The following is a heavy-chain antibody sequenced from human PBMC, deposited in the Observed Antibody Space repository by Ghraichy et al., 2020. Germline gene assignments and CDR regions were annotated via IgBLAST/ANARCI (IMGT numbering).Heavy chain of an antibody. D-gene: IGHD5-18*01. CDR3: ARTWRAMAFDY. CDR2: IKEDGSEK. Sequence: GGSLRFSCADSGFTFSSYWMSWVRQAPGKGLEWVANIKEDGSEKYYVDSVKGRFTISRDNAKSSLYLQMSSLSAEDTAVYYCARTWRAMAFDYWGQGSLVTVSS. V-gene: IGHV3-7*01. J-gene: IGHJ4*02. CDR1: GFTFSSYW.